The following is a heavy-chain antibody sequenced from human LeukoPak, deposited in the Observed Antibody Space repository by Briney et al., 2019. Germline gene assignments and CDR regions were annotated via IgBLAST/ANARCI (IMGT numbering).Heavy chain of an antibody. V-gene: IGHV3-48*03. D-gene: IGHD3-10*02. Sequence: GGSLRLSCAASGFTFSSYEMNWVRQAPGKGLEWVSYISSSGSTIYYADSVKGRFTISRDNAKTSLYLQMNSLTAEDTAVYYCAELGITMIGGVWGKGTTVTISS. CDR2: ISSSGSTI. CDR1: GFTFSSYE. J-gene: IGHJ6*04. CDR3: AELGITMIGGV.